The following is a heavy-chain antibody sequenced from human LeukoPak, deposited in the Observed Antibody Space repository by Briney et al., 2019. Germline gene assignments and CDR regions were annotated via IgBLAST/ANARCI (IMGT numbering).Heavy chain of an antibody. CDR1: GFTFSSNA. CDR3: AKRTSTTGTTAAFDI. J-gene: IGHJ3*02. V-gene: IGHV3-23*01. Sequence: GGSLRLSCAASGFTFSSNAMSWVRQAPEQGLEWISTITGTGGGTYYADSVKGRFTISRDNSKNTLYLQLNSLRAEDTATYYCAKRTSTTGTTAAFDIWGQGTMVTVSS. D-gene: IGHD1-1*01. CDR2: ITGTGGGT.